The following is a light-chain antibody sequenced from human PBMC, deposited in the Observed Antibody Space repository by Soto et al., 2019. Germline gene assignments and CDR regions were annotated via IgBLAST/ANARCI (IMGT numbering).Light chain of an antibody. CDR1: SSNIGAGYD. CDR2: VNI. Sequence: QSVLTQPPSASGAPGQRVTISCTGDSSNIGAGYDVHCYQQLPGTPPKLLIYVNINRPSVVPDRFSASRSDSSATLAITGLQAEDEDDYYCQSDDSSLRVVFGGGTKLTVL. CDR3: QSDDSSLRVV. V-gene: IGLV1-40*01. J-gene: IGLJ2*01.